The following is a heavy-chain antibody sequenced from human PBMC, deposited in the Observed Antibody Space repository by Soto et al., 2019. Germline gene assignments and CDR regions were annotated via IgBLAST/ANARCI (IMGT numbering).Heavy chain of an antibody. CDR1: GYTLTDYP. D-gene: IGHD1-26*01. V-gene: IGHV1-18*01. CDR2: ISAYNGNT. Sequence: ASVNVSCKSSGYTLTDYPFTWVRRAPGQGLEWMGWISAYNGNTNYAQRFQGRVTMTTDTSTSTAYMELRSLRSVDTSMYYCARAPVGATFNDYWGQGTLVTVSS. CDR3: ARAPVGATFNDY. J-gene: IGHJ4*02.